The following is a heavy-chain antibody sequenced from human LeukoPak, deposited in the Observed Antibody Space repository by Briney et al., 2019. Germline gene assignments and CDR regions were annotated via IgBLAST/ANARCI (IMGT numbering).Heavy chain of an antibody. CDR2: IYPGDSDT. J-gene: IGHJ4*02. Sequence: GESLKISCKGSGYSFTSYWIGWVRQMPGKGLEWMGIIYPGDSDTRYSPSFQGQVTISADKSISTAYLQWSSLKASDTAMYYCARQGGLGHYYDSSGMFDYWGQGTLVTVSS. V-gene: IGHV5-51*01. CDR3: ARQGGLGHYYDSSGMFDY. CDR1: GYSFTSYW. D-gene: IGHD3-22*01.